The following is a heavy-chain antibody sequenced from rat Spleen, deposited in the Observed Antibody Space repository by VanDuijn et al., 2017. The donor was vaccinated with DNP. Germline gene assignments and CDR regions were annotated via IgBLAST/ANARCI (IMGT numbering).Heavy chain of an antibody. CDR2: IWSGGST. CDR3: TREREPSNNPYYFDC. Sequence: YGVSWVCQPPGKGLEWIGTIWSGGSTDYNSALKSRLSISRDTSKSQVFLKMNSLQTEDTAIYFCTREREPSNNPYYFDCWGQGVMVTVSS. D-gene: IGHD1-10*01. V-gene: IGHV2-4*01. CDR1: YG. J-gene: IGHJ2*01.